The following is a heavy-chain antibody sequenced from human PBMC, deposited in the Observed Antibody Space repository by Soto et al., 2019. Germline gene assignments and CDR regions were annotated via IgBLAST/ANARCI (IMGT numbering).Heavy chain of an antibody. CDR1: GFTFSSYA. Sequence: QVQLVESGGGVVQPGRSLRLSCAASGFTFSSYAMHWVRQAPGKGLEWVAVILSDGSNKYYAESVKGRFTISRDNSKNTLYLQMNSLRAEDTAVYYCARDKRDLRFLEWSYYFDFWGQGTLVTVSS. V-gene: IGHV3-30-3*01. D-gene: IGHD3-3*01. J-gene: IGHJ4*02. CDR3: ARDKRDLRFLEWSYYFDF. CDR2: ILSDGSNK.